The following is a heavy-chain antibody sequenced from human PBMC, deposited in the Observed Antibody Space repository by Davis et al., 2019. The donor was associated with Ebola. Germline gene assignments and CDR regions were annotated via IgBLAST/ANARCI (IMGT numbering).Heavy chain of an antibody. D-gene: IGHD2-15*01. CDR3: ARWSSWWRGWWFDP. Sequence: GSLRLSCSVSGGSINNYYWNWIRQSPGKGLEWIGYIYYTERTNCNPSLKSRVTISVDTSKSQFSLKLSSVTAADTAVYYCARWSSWWRGWWFDPWGQGTLVTVSS. CDR1: GGSINNYY. J-gene: IGHJ5*02. V-gene: IGHV4-59*08. CDR2: IYYTERT.